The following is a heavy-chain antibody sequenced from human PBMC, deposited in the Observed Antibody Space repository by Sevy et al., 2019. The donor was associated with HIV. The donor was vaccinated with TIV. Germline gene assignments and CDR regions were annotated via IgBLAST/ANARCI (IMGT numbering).Heavy chain of an antibody. CDR2: LPSDGSNK. CDR3: ARDQGFWSGYYRVFYYYGMDV. J-gene: IGHJ6*02. D-gene: IGHD3-3*01. CDR1: GFTFSRNG. Sequence: GGSLRLSCATSGFTFSRNGMHWVRQAPGKGLEWVAYLPSDGSNKYYSDSVKGRFIISRDNSKNTLYLQMNSLGAGDTAVYYCARDQGFWSGYYRVFYYYGMDVWGQGTTVTVSS. V-gene: IGHV3-30*02.